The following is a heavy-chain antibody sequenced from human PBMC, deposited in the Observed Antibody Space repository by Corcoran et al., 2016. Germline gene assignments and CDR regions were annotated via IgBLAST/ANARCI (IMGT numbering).Heavy chain of an antibody. CDR3: AREWPRGWGSGYCGMDV. CDR2: IIPIFGTA. CDR1: GGTFSSYA. V-gene: IGHV1-69*01. J-gene: IGHJ6*02. D-gene: IGHD7-27*01. Sequence: QAQLVQSGAEVKKPGSSVKVSCKASGGTFSSYAISWVRQAPGQGLEWMGGIIPIFGTANYAQKFQGRVTITADESTCTADMELSSLRSEDTAVYYCAREWPRGWGSGYCGMDVWGQGTTVTVSS.